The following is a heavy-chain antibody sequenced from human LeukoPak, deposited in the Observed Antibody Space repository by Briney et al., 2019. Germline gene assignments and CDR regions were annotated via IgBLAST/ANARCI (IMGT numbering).Heavy chain of an antibody. D-gene: IGHD3-22*01. CDR1: GGSISSGDYY. J-gene: IGHJ3*01. V-gene: IGHV4-30-4*08. CDR3: ARVPYYDSPGDAFDV. CDR2: IYYSGST. Sequence: SQTLSLTCTVSGGSISSGDYYWSWIRQPPGTGLEWIGYIYYSGSTYYNPSLKSRVTISVDTSKNQFSLKLSSVTAADTAVYYCARVPYYDSPGDAFDVWGQGTMVTVSS.